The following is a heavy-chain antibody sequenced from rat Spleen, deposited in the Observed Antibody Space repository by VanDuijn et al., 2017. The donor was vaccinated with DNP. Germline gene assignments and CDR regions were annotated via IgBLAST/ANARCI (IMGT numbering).Heavy chain of an antibody. V-gene: IGHV5-27*01. CDR1: GFSFSYYY. CDR2: IGSAAYAP. D-gene: IGHD5-1*01. Sequence: EVQLVESGGGLVQPGRSLKLSCAASGFSFSYYYMAWVRQAPAKGLEWVAYIGSAAYAPYYGDSVKGRFTVSRDNAKSTLYLQMDSLRSEDTATYYCATNWDWYFDFWGPGTMVTVSS. CDR3: ATNWDWYFDF. J-gene: IGHJ1*01.